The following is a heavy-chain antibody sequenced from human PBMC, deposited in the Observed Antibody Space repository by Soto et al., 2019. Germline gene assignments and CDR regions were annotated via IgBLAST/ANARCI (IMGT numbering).Heavy chain of an antibody. D-gene: IGHD3-16*01. Sequence: QVQLVQSGAEVKKPGASVTVSCKASGYTFTGYYIYWVRQAPGQGLEWMGRINSNTGDTRYAQRFQGKVTMTSDTSINTAYMELRSLKSNATAVYYCARTPGGAEYLQFWGQVTLVTVSS. CDR3: ARTPGGAEYLQF. CDR1: GYTFTGYY. V-gene: IGHV1-2*06. CDR2: INSNTGDT. J-gene: IGHJ1*01.